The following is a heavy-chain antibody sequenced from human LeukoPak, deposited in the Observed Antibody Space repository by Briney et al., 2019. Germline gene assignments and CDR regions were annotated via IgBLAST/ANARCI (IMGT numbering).Heavy chain of an antibody. V-gene: IGHV1-69*13. J-gene: IGHJ6*02. D-gene: IGHD2-2*02. CDR2: IIPIFGTA. CDR1: GGTFGSYA. CDR3: AREKVVVVPAAISPAFYYYYGMDV. Sequence: SVKVSCKASGGTFGSYAISWVRQAPGQGLEWMGGIIPIFGTANYAQKFQGRVTITADESTSTAYMELSSLRSEDTAVYYCAREKVVVVPAAISPAFYYYYGMDVWGQGTTVTVSS.